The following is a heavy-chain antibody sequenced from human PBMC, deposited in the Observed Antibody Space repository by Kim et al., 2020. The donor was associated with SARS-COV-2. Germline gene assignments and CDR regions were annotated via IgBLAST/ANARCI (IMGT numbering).Heavy chain of an antibody. CDR2: IYYSGST. CDR3: ARDLVAGTSYYYYGMDV. Sequence: SKTLSLTCTVSGGSISSYYWSWIRQPPGKGLEWIGYIYYSGSTNYNPSLKSRVTISVDTSKNQFSLKLSSVTAADTAVYYCARDLVAGTSYYYYGMDVWDQGTTVTDSS. D-gene: IGHD6-19*01. CDR1: GGSISSYY. V-gene: IGHV4-59*01. J-gene: IGHJ6*02.